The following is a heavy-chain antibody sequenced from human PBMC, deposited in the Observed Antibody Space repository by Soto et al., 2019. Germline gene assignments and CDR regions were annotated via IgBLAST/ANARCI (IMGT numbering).Heavy chain of an antibody. V-gene: IGHV3-74*01. CDR2: INSDGSST. J-gene: IGHJ3*02. Sequence: GGSLRLSCAASGFTFSSYWMHWVRQAPGKGLVWVSRINSDGSSTSYADSVKGRFTISRDNAKNTLYLQMNSLRAEDTAVYYCARDSYGDYAGRAFDIWGQGTMVTVSS. CDR3: ARDSYGDYAGRAFDI. D-gene: IGHD4-17*01. CDR1: GFTFSSYW.